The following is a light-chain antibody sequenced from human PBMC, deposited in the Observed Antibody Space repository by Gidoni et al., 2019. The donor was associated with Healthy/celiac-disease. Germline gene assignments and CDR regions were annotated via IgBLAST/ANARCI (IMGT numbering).Light chain of an antibody. CDR2: WAS. J-gene: IGKJ2*01. CDR1: QSVLYSSNNKNY. Sequence: DIVMTQSPDSLAVSLGERATINCNSSQSVLYSSNNKNYLAWYQQKPGQPPKLLIYWASTRESGVPERFSGSGSGTDFTLTISSLQAEDVAVYYCQQYDSTPYTFXQXTKLEIK. V-gene: IGKV4-1*01. CDR3: QQYDSTPYT.